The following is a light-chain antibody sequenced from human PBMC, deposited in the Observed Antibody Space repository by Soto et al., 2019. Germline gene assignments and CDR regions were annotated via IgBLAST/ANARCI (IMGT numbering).Light chain of an antibody. CDR1: QSVRGSS. V-gene: IGKV3-20*01. J-gene: IGKJ4*01. Sequence: EIVLTQSPGTLSLSPGERVTLSCRASQSVRGSSLAWYQQKPGQAPRLLIYGVSSRATGIPARFIGGGSGTDCSLTISRLETEDFSVYYCQQYGSSPITFGGGTKVEMK. CDR2: GVS. CDR3: QQYGSSPIT.